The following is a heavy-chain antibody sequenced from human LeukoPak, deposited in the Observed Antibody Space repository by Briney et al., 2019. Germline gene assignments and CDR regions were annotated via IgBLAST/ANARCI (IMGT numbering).Heavy chain of an antibody. D-gene: IGHD5-18*01. CDR3: ARDRGCNYGFPSDY. J-gene: IGHJ4*02. CDR1: GFTFSTYS. CDR2: ISNSGSTI. Sequence: GGSLRLSCAASGFTFSTYSMNWVRQAPGKGLEWVSYISNSGSTIYYADSVKGRFTISRDNAKNSLYLQMNSLRAEDTAVYYCARDRGCNYGFPSDYWGQGTLVTVSS. V-gene: IGHV3-48*04.